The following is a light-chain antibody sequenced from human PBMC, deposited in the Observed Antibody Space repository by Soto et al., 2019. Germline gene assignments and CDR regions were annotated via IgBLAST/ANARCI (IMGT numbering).Light chain of an antibody. Sequence: DIQMTQSPSTLSASVGDRVTIICRASQSISSWLAWYQQKGGKAPKLLISKASNLDSGVPSRFSGSGSGTEFNLTISNLQPEDFATYYCQQYNSFIWTFGQGTKVDIK. V-gene: IGKV1-5*03. CDR1: QSISSW. J-gene: IGKJ1*01. CDR2: KAS. CDR3: QQYNSFIWT.